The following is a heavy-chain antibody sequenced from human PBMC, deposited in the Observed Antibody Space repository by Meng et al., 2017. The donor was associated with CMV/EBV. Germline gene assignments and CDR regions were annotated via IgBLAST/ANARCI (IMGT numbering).Heavy chain of an antibody. CDR3: ARDRRGFLDY. V-gene: IGHV4-39*07. CDR1: GGSISSSSYY. CDR2: IYYSGST. Sequence: QLQLHESGPGLVKPSETLHLTCTVSGGSISSSSYYWGWIRQPPGKGLEWIGSIYYSGSTYYNPSLKSRVTISVDTSKNQFSLKLSSVTAADTAVYYCARDRRGFLDYWGQGTLVTVSS. D-gene: IGHD3-10*01. J-gene: IGHJ4*02.